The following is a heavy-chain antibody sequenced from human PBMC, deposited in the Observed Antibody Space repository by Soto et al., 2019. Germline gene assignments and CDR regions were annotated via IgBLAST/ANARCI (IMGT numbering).Heavy chain of an antibody. CDR1: GGSISDYY. Sequence: NPSETLSLTCTVSGGSISDYYWTWIRQSPGKGLDWIGYIYDSESTTYNPSLGSRVAMSLDTSKSQISLNLRSVTAADSAVYYCATSRNGDWSYYYFGVDVWGQGTTVTVSS. CDR3: ATSRNGDWSYYYFGVDV. CDR2: IYDSEST. J-gene: IGHJ6*02. V-gene: IGHV4-59*01. D-gene: IGHD3-3*01.